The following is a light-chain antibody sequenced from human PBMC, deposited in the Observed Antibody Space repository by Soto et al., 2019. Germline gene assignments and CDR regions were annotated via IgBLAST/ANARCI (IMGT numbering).Light chain of an antibody. J-gene: IGLJ2*01. CDR1: SSDVGGSNY. V-gene: IGLV2-14*03. CDR2: DVN. Sequence: QSALTQPASVSGSPGQSITISCTGTSSDVGGSNYVSWYQQHPGKAPKLIIYDVNNRPSGVSNRFSASKSGNTASLTISGLQAEDEADYYCSSYTSSSTLVVGGGTKLTVL. CDR3: SSYTSSSTLV.